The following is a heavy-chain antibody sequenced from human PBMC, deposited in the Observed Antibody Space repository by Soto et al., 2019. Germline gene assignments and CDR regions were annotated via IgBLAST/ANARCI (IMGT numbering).Heavy chain of an antibody. J-gene: IGHJ2*01. V-gene: IGHV4-34*01. Sequence: SETLSLTCAVYGGSFSGYYWSWIRQPPGKGLEWIGEINHSGSTNYNPSLKSRVTISVDTAKNQFSLKLSRVTAADTAVYYCARVVIETIVVVAATNWYFDLWGRGTLVTVSS. CDR2: INHSGST. CDR3: ARVVIETIVVVAATNWYFDL. D-gene: IGHD2-21*02. CDR1: GGSFSGYY.